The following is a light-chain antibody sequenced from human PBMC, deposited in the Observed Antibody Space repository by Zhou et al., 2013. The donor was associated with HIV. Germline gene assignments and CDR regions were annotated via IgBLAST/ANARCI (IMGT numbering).Light chain of an antibody. CDR3: MQALQTPVT. V-gene: IGKV2-28*01. J-gene: IGKJ3*01. CDR1: QSLLHSNGYNY. CDR2: LGS. Sequence: DIVMTQSPLSLPVTPGEPASISCRSSQSLLHSNGYNYLDWYLQKPGQSPQLLSYLGSNRASGVPDRFSGSGSGTYFTLKIIRVEAEDVGVYYCMQALQTPVTFGPGTKVGIK.